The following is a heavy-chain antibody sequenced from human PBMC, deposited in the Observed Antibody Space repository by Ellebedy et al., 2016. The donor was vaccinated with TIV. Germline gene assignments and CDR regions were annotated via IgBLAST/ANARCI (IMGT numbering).Heavy chain of an antibody. J-gene: IGHJ1*01. CDR2: INYSGST. Sequence: MPSETLSLTCTVSGGSISSYYWSWIRQPPGKGPEWNGYINYSGSTNYNPSLKSRVPMSVDSSKNHFSLKLTSVTAADSAVYYCAGGMTSVFQHWGQGTLVTVSS. CDR1: GGSISSYY. CDR3: AGGMTSVFQH. V-gene: IGHV4-59*01.